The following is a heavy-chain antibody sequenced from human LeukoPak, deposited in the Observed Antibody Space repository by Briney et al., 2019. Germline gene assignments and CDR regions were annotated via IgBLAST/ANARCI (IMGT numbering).Heavy chain of an antibody. Sequence: GGSLRLSRAASGFTFSSYAMSWVRQAPGKGLEWVSAISGSGGSTYYADSVKGRFTISRDNSKNTLYLQMNSLRAEDTAVYYCAKDPRAIVTGLDDYWGQGTLVTVSS. J-gene: IGHJ4*02. D-gene: IGHD4-11*01. V-gene: IGHV3-23*01. CDR2: ISGSGGST. CDR1: GFTFSSYA. CDR3: AKDPRAIVTGLDDY.